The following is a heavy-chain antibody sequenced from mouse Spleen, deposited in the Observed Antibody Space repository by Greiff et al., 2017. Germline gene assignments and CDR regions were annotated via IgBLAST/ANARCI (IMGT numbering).Heavy chain of an antibody. CDR2: IYPGSGST. Sequence: VQLQQPGAELVKPGASVKMSCKASGYTFTSYWITWVKQRPGQGLEWIGDIYPGSGSTNYNEKFKSKATLTVDTSSSTAYMQLSSLTSEDSAVYYCARCTYYYGSSYVGWYFDVWGAGTTVTVSS. CDR3: ARCTYYYGSSYVGWYFDV. V-gene: IGHV1-55*01. J-gene: IGHJ1*01. D-gene: IGHD1-1*01. CDR1: GYTFTSYW.